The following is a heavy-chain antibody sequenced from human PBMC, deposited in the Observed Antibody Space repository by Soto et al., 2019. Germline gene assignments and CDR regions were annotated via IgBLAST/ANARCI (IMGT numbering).Heavy chain of an antibody. D-gene: IGHD5-18*01. J-gene: IGHJ4*02. Sequence: PGGFLRLSCAASGFAFRSYAMNWVRQAPGKGLEWVALISYDGTDEQYVDSVKGRFTISRDNSENTLHLEMNSLRAEDTAVYYCAKDRAMTDSFGIDSWGQGTLVTVSS. CDR2: ISYDGTDE. V-gene: IGHV3-30*18. CDR1: GFAFRSYA. CDR3: AKDRAMTDSFGIDS.